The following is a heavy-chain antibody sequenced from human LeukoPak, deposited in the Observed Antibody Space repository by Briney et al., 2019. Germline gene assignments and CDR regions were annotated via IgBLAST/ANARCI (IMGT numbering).Heavy chain of an antibody. CDR2: IEQDGSEK. V-gene: IGHV3-7*01. CDR3: ARDSTPGYDSWSGYNHAFDY. CDR1: GFTFSSYW. Sequence: GGSLRLSCAASGFTFSSYWMSLVRQAPGKGLEWVANIEQDGSEKYYVDSVKGRFTISRDNAKNSLYLQMNSLRAEDTAVYYCARDSTPGYDSWSGYNHAFDYWGQGTLVTVSS. J-gene: IGHJ4*02. D-gene: IGHD3-3*01.